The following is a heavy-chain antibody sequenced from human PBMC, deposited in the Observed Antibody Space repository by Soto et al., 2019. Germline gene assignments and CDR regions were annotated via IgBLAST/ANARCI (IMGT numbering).Heavy chain of an antibody. V-gene: IGHV3-74*01. CDR1: GFVFSRYW. Sequence: EVQLVESGGGLVQPGGSLRLSCAGSGFVFSRYWMHWVRQVPGKGLVWVSRITNDGSSTTYADSVNGRFTISRDNAKNTLYLQMNSLGAEDTAVYYCARGMQGSRYFDLWGRGTLVTVSS. CDR3: ARGMQGSRYFDL. J-gene: IGHJ2*01. CDR2: ITNDGSST.